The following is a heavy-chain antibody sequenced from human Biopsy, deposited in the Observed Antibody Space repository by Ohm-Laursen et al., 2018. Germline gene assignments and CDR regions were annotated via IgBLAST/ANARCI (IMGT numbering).Heavy chain of an antibody. J-gene: IGHJ4*02. V-gene: IGHV4-59*01. Sequence: SETLSLTCTVSRDSISNYYWTWIRQSPGKGLECIGYIYYTGSTNYNPSVKSRVTISVDTSKNQFSLKLNSVTAADTAVYFCARDSRGGHLNTTLITGKNLDSWGQGILVTVSS. CDR3: ARDSRGGHLNTTLITGKNLDS. CDR2: IYYTGST. CDR1: RDSISNYY. D-gene: IGHD3-16*01.